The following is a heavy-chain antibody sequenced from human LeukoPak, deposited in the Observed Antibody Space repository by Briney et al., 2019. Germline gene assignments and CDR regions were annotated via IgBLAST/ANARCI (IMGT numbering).Heavy chain of an antibody. CDR1: GFTFSSYA. V-gene: IGHV3-30-3*01. Sequence: GGSLRLSCAASGFTFSSYAMHWVRLAPGKGLEWVAVISYDGSNKYYADSVKGRFTISRDNSKNTLYLQMNSLRAEDTAVYYCARDPGIEGYSYGYNWFDPWGQGTLVTVSS. CDR3: ARDPGIEGYSYGYNWFDP. J-gene: IGHJ5*02. D-gene: IGHD5-18*01. CDR2: ISYDGSNK.